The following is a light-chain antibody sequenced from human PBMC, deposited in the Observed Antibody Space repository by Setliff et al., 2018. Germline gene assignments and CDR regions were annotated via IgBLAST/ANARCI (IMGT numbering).Light chain of an antibody. V-gene: IGLV2-23*02. CDR1: SSDVGSYNL. J-gene: IGLJ2*01. CDR2: EVS. Sequence: SALTQPASVSGSPGQSITISCTGTSSDVGSYNLVSWYQQHPGKAPKLMICEVSKRPSGVSNRFSGSKSGNMASLTISGLQAEDEADYYCCSYAGSSTFVVFGGGTKGTVL. CDR3: CSYAGSSTFVV.